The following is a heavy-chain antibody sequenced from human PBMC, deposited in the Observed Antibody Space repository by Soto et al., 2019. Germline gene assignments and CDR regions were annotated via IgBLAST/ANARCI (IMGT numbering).Heavy chain of an antibody. Sequence: TLSLTCSVSGGSLSSGHYYWNWIRPPPGKGLEWIGYIYYSGNTYYNPSLRSRVTISLDRSENQFSLKLSFVTAADTAVYYCARDRYYGSGTYYNFYYGMDVWGQGTTVTVS. CDR1: GGSLSSGHYY. V-gene: IGHV4-30-4*01. CDR3: ARDRYYGSGTYYNFYYGMDV. D-gene: IGHD3-10*01. CDR2: IYYSGNT. J-gene: IGHJ6*02.